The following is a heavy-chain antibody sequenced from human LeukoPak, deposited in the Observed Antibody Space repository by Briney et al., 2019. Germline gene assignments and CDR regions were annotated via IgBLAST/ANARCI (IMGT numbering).Heavy chain of an antibody. D-gene: IGHD6-13*01. CDR3: AKDMGTYSSSWTNLDY. CDR2: ISGSGGST. J-gene: IGHJ4*02. V-gene: IGHV3-43*02. Sequence: GGSLRLSCAASGFTFSSYAMSWVRQAPGKGLEWVSAISGSGGSTYYADSVKGRFTISRDNSKNSLYLQMNSLRTEDTALYYCAKDMGTYSSSWTNLDYWGQGTLVTVSS. CDR1: GFTFSSYA.